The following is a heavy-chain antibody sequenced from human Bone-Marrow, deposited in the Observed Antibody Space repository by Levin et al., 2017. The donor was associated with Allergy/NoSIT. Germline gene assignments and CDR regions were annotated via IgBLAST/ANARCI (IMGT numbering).Heavy chain of an antibody. D-gene: IGHD7-27*01. CDR3: TNGLPGEAS. J-gene: IGHJ4*02. V-gene: IGHV3-74*01. CDR1: GFTFSNFW. Sequence: GGSLRLSCATSGFTFSNFWMHWVRQVPGKGLMFVSTIRPDGTAANYADSVKGRFTISRDNSKKTLFLQMNTLRVEDTALYYCTNGLPGEASWGRGTLVTVSS. CDR2: IRPDGTAA.